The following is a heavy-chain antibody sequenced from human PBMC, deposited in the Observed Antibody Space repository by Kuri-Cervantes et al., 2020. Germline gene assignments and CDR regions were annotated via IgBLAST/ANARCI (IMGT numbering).Heavy chain of an antibody. CDR1: GFTFSNAW. CDR3: TTGVAAAPGAY. J-gene: IGHJ4*02. D-gene: IGHD6-13*01. Sequence: GGSLRLSCAASGFTFSNAWMSWVRQAPGKGLEWVGRIKSKTDGGTTDYAAPVKGRFTISRGDSKNTLYLQMNSLKTEDTAVYYCTTGVAAAPGAYWGQGTLVTVSS. CDR2: IKSKTDGGTT. V-gene: IGHV3-15*01.